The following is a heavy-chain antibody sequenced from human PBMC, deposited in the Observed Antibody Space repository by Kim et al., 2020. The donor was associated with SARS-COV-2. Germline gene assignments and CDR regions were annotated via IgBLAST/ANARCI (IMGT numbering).Heavy chain of an antibody. J-gene: IGHJ4*02. CDR3: ARDGGSGWSPSYYLDN. CDR2: SPYEGRNE. D-gene: IGHD6-19*01. Sequence: GGSLRLSCATSGFTLRVHGIHWVRQAPGRGLEWVAVSPYEGRNEKYADSVKGRFTISRDTSKNRLYLQMSSLRVEDTAVYYCARDGGSGWSPSYYLDNWGKGTLVTVSS. V-gene: IGHV3-33*05. CDR1: GFTLRVHG.